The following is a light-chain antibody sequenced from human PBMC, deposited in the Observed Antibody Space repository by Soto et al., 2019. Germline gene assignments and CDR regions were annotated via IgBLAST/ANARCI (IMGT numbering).Light chain of an antibody. J-gene: IGLJ3*02. Sequence: QSVLTQPPSVSGAPGQRVTISCTGSSSNIGAGYAVHWYQQLPGTAPKLLIYDNNNRPAGVPDRFSGSNSGTSASLAITGLKAEDEADYYCQSYDSTLSALVFGGGTKLTVL. CDR3: QSYDSTLSALV. CDR2: DNN. V-gene: IGLV1-40*01. CDR1: SSNIGAGYA.